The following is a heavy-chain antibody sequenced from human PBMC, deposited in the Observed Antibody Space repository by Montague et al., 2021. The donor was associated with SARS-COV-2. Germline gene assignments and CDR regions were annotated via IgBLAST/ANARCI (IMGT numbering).Heavy chain of an antibody. CDR1: GFTFSNYE. D-gene: IGHD3-10*01. CDR2: IRSSGSTI. V-gene: IGHV3-48*03. CDR3: ARDTPYYYGSGSYYEPRRVFDY. J-gene: IGHJ4*02. Sequence: SLRLSCAASGFTFSNYEISWVRQAPGKGLEWLSYIRSSGSTIYYADSVKGRFTISRDNAKNSLYLQMNSLRAEDTAIYYCARDTPYYYGSGSYYEPRRVFDYWGQGTLVTVSS.